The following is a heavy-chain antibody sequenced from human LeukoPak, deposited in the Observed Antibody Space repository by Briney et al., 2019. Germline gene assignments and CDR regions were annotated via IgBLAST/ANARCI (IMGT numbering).Heavy chain of an antibody. CDR2: IYYSGST. CDR1: GGSISSYY. D-gene: IGHD1-26*01. J-gene: IGHJ4*02. Sequence: PSETLSLTCTVSGGSISSYYWSWIRQPPGKGLEWIGYIYYSGSTNYNPSLKSRVTISVDTSKNQFSLKLSSVTAADTAVYYCARADSGSYFDYFDYWGQGTLVTVSS. CDR3: ARADSGSYFDYFDY. V-gene: IGHV4-59*01.